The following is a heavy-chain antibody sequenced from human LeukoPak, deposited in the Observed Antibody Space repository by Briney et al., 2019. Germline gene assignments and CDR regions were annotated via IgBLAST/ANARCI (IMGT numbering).Heavy chain of an antibody. CDR1: GFTCGKYW. V-gene: IGHV3-7*03. D-gene: IGHD3-3*01. Sequence: GGSLRLSCVASGFTCGKYWMSWVRQAPGKGLEWVANIKLDGSEKNYVDSVKGRFTISRDNTKNSLYLQMNSLRVEDTAVFYCARDQYDTWSRRGNFDSWGQGTLVIVSS. CDR3: ARDQYDTWSRRGNFDS. J-gene: IGHJ4*02. CDR2: IKLDGSEK.